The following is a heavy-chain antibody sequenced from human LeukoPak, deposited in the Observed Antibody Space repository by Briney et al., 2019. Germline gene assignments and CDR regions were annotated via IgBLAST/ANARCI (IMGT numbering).Heavy chain of an antibody. V-gene: IGHV3-23*01. Sequence: LGGSLRLSCAASGFTFSSYAMSWVRQAPGKGLEWVSAISGSGGSTYYADSVKGRFTISRDNSKNTLYLQMNSLRAEDTAVYYCAKGPWNSGSYPGHSYYMDVWGKGTTVTVSS. CDR1: GFTFSSYA. CDR3: AKGPWNSGSYPGHSYYMDV. J-gene: IGHJ6*03. D-gene: IGHD1-26*01. CDR2: ISGSGGST.